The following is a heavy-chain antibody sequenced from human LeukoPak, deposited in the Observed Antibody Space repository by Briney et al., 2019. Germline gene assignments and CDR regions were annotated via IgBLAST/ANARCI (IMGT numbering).Heavy chain of an antibody. CDR2: ISGSGGST. CDR1: GFTFSSYA. D-gene: IGHD6-13*01. Sequence: RGSLRPACAASGFTFSSYAMSWVRQAPGKGLEWVSAISGSGGSTYYADSVKGRFTISRDNSKNTLYLQMNSLRAEDTAVYYCAKGVQLVPSCGYWGQGTLVTVSS. J-gene: IGHJ4*02. V-gene: IGHV3-23*01. CDR3: AKGVQLVPSCGY.